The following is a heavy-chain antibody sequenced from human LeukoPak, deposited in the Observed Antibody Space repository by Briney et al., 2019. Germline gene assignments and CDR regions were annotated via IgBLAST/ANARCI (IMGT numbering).Heavy chain of an antibody. CDR2: IKQDGSEK. CDR3: AKDQVTEGYCSGGSCYFFDY. D-gene: IGHD2-15*01. J-gene: IGHJ4*02. V-gene: IGHV3-7*03. Sequence: GGSLRLSCAASGFTFSSYWMSWVRQAPGKGLEWVANIKQDGSEKYYVDSVKGRFTISRDNAKNSLYLQMNSLRAEDTAVYYCAKDQVTEGYCSGGSCYFFDYWGQGTLVTVSS. CDR1: GFTFSSYW.